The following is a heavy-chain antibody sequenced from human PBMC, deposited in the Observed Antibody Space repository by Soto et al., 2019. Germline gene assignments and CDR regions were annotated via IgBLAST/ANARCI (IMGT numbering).Heavy chain of an antibody. D-gene: IGHD6-19*01. J-gene: IGHJ4*02. Sequence: GASVKVSCNASGYTFTSYDINLVRQATGQGLEWMGWMNPNSGNTGYAQKFQGRVTMTRDTSISTAYMELSSLRSEDTAVYYCARELGGSIAVAVKAYWGQGTLVPVSS. CDR3: ARELGGSIAVAVKAY. V-gene: IGHV1-8*01. CDR1: GYTFTSYD. CDR2: MNPNSGNT.